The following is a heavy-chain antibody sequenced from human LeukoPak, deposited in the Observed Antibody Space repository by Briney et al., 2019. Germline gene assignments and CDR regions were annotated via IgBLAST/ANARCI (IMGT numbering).Heavy chain of an antibody. V-gene: IGHV3-53*01. CDR2: IYSGGST. Sequence: GGSLRLSRAASGFTVSSNYMSWVRQAPGKGLEWVSVIYSGGSTYYADSVKDRFTISRDNSKNTLYLQMNSLRAEDTAVYYCARSNYDFWSGYWYYYYGMDVWGQGTTVTVSS. CDR1: GFTVSSNY. J-gene: IGHJ6*02. D-gene: IGHD3-3*01. CDR3: ARSNYDFWSGYWYYYYGMDV.